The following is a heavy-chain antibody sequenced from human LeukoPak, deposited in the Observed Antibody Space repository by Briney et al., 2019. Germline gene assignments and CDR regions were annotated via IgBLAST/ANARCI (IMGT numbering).Heavy chain of an antibody. J-gene: IGHJ4*02. Sequence: GESLKISCQGSTYSFTNYWIGWVRQMPGKGLEWMGIIYPGDSETRYSPSFQGQVTISADKSISTAYLQWSSLKASDTAMYYCARRRDLYSGSYYPFDYWGQGTLVTVSS. CDR1: TYSFTNYW. CDR3: ARRRDLYSGSYYPFDY. D-gene: IGHD1-26*01. CDR2: IYPGDSET. V-gene: IGHV5-51*01.